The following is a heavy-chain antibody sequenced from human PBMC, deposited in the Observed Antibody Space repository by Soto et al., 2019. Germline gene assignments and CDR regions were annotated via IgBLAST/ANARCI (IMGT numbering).Heavy chain of an antibody. CDR1: GGSISSGGYY. Sequence: PSETLSLTCTVSGGSISSGGYYWSWIRQHPGTGLEWIGYISYSGSTYYNPSLKSRVTISVDTSKNQFSLKLSSVTAADTAVYYCARHVSGDSSSWYQSFAPYYYYGMDVWGQGTTVTVSS. V-gene: IGHV4-31*03. J-gene: IGHJ6*02. CDR3: ARHVSGDSSSWYQSFAPYYYYGMDV. CDR2: ISYSGST. D-gene: IGHD6-13*01.